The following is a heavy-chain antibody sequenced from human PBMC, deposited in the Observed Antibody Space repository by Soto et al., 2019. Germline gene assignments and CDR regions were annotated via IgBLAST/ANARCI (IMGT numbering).Heavy chain of an antibody. CDR1: GFSFSSYA. Sequence: GGSLRLSCAASGFSFSSYAMHWVRQAPGKGLEWLSFISYDGRNEYYADFVKGRFTVSRDSSENTLYLQINTLKPEDTAVYYCARDGCPNGVCFNDYWGQGTLVTVS. J-gene: IGHJ4*02. D-gene: IGHD2-8*01. V-gene: IGHV3-30*04. CDR2: ISYDGRNE. CDR3: ARDGCPNGVCFNDY.